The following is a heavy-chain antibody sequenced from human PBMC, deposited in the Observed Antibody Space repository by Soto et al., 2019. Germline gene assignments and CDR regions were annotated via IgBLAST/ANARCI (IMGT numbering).Heavy chain of an antibody. D-gene: IGHD3-22*01. J-gene: IGHJ3*02. CDR1: GYSFTSYW. CDR3: ARHLAPMIVVDAFDI. CDR2: IYPGDSDT. V-gene: IGHV5-51*01. Sequence: GESLKISCKGSGYSFTSYWIGWVRQMPGRGLEWLGIIYPGDSDTRSSPSFHGQVTISADKSISTAYLQWSSLKASDTAMYYCARHLAPMIVVDAFDIWGQGTXVTVSS.